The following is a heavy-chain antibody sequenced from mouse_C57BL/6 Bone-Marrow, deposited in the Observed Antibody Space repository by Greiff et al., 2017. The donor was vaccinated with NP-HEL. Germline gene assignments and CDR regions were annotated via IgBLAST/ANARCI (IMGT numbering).Heavy chain of an antibody. CDR3: TTWGGY. V-gene: IGHV14-4*01. J-gene: IGHJ2*01. CDR1: GFNIKDDY. CDR2: IDPENGDT. Sequence: HVKQSGAELVRPGASVKLSCTASGFNIKDDYMHWVKQRPEQGLEWIGWIDPENGDTEYASKFQGKATITADTSSNTAYLQLSSLTSEDTAVYYCTTWGGYWGQGTTLTVSS.